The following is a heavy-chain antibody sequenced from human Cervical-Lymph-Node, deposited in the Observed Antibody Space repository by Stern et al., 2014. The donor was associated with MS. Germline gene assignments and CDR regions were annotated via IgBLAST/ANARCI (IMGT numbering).Heavy chain of an antibody. Sequence: VQLVQSGAEVKKPGASVKVSCRTSGYNFTHYGITWVRQAPGQGLEWMGWISTYNGNPNYAQKFQGRVPMTTDTATNTAYMELRSLTHDDTAVFYCAREATARSFDFWGQGTLVTVST. CDR3: AREATARSFDF. CDR2: ISTYNGNP. CDR1: GYNFTHYG. V-gene: IGHV1-18*01. D-gene: IGHD6-6*01. J-gene: IGHJ4*02.